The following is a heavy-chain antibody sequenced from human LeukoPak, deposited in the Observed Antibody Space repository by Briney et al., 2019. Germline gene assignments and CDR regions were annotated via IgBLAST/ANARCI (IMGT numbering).Heavy chain of an antibody. J-gene: IGHJ3*02. CDR2: INPNSGGT. Sequence: ASVKVSCKASGYAFTGFYIHWVRQAPGQGLEWMGWINPNSGGTNYAQKFQGRVTMTRDTSISTAYMELSRLRSDDTAVYYCARDYDFWSDRCAFVIWGQRTMVTVSS. CDR1: GYAFTGFY. V-gene: IGHV1-2*02. D-gene: IGHD3-3*01. CDR3: ARDYDFWSDRCAFVI.